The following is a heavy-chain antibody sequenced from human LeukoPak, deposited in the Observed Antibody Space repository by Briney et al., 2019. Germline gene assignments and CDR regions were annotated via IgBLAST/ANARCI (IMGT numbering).Heavy chain of an antibody. CDR3: ARLYSSSWYGGIDY. D-gene: IGHD6-13*01. Sequence: SETLSLTCTVSGGSISGYYWSWIRQPPGKGLEWIGYIYYSGSTNYNPSLKSRVTISVDTSKNQFSLKLSSVTAADTAVYYCARLYSSSWYGGIDYWGQGTLVTVSS. CDR2: IYYSGST. J-gene: IGHJ4*02. CDR1: GGSISGYY. V-gene: IGHV4-59*01.